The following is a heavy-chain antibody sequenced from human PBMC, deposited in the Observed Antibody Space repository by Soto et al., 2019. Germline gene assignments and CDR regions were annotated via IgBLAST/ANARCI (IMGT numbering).Heavy chain of an antibody. D-gene: IGHD3-22*01. J-gene: IGHJ4*02. CDR1: GYTLTELS. CDR3: ATVGYDSSGYPGYFDY. V-gene: IGHV1-24*01. CDR2: FDPEDGET. Sequence: QVQLVQSGAEVKKPGASVKVSCKVSGYTLTELSMHWVRQAPGKGLEWMGGFDPEDGETIYAQKFQGRVTMTEDTSTDTAYMELSSLRSEDTAVYSCATVGYDSSGYPGYFDYWGQGTLVTVSS.